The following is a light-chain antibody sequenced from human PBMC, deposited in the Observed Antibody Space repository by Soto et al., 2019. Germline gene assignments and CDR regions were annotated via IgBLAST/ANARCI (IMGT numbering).Light chain of an antibody. J-gene: IGKJ4*01. V-gene: IGKV3-11*01. CDR1: QSVSSY. Sequence: EIVLTHSPATLSLSPGERATLSCRASQSVSSYLAWYQQKPGQAPRLLIYDASNRATGIPARFSGSRSGTDFTLTISSLEPEDFAVYYCQQRSIWPLTFGGGTKVEIK. CDR3: QQRSIWPLT. CDR2: DAS.